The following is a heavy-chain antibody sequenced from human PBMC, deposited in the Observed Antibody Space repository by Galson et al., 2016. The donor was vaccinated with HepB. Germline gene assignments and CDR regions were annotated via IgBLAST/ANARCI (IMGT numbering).Heavy chain of an antibody. CDR3: ARDGYYYGSGRTVRYSHCGVDF. CDR2: ISYDGSKK. V-gene: IGHV3-30*04. CDR1: GFTFSNYA. J-gene: IGHJ6*02. D-gene: IGHD3-10*01. Sequence: SLRLSCAASGFTFSNYAMHWVRQAPGKGLEWVAVISYDGSKKYYADSVKGRFTISRDNSKSTLYVQLNSLRAEDTAVYYCARDGYYYGSGRTVRYSHCGVDFWGQGTTVTVSS.